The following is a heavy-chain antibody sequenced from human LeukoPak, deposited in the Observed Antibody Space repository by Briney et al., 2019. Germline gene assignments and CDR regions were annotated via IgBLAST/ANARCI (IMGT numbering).Heavy chain of an antibody. J-gene: IGHJ3*02. CDR2: IKQDGSEK. Sequence: PGESLRLSCAASGFTFSSYWMSWVRQAPGKGLEWVANIKQDGSEKYYVDSVKGRFTISRDNAKNSLYLQMNSLRAEDTAVYYCASPYYYDSSGYGGAFDIWGQGTMVTVSS. CDR1: GFTFSSYW. V-gene: IGHV3-7*01. D-gene: IGHD3-22*01. CDR3: ASPYYYDSSGYGGAFDI.